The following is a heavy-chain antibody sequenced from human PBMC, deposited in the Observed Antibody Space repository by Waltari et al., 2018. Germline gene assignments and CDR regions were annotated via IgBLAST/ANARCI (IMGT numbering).Heavy chain of an antibody. V-gene: IGHV4-39*07. D-gene: IGHD2-2*01. Sequence: QLQLQESGPGLVKPSETLSLTCTVSGGSISSRSYYWGWIRQPPGKGLEWMGSSYCSGSTYYNPSLKSRVTISVDTSKNQFSLKLSSVTAADTAVYYCARDGVPDAMGDAFDIWGQGTMVTVSS. CDR1: GGSISSRSYY. J-gene: IGHJ3*02. CDR2: SYCSGST. CDR3: ARDGVPDAMGDAFDI.